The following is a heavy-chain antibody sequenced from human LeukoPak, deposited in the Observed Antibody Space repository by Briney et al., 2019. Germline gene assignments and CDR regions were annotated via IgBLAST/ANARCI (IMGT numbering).Heavy chain of an antibody. CDR3: ARDGDSGSYWGAFDI. J-gene: IGHJ3*02. D-gene: IGHD1-26*01. CDR2: INAGNGNT. Sequence: GASVKVSCKASGYTFTSYAMHWVRQAPGQRLEWMGWINAGNGNTKYSQKFQGRVTITRDTSASTAYMELSSLRSEDTAVYYCARDGDSGSYWGAFDIWGQGTMVTVSS. V-gene: IGHV1-3*01. CDR1: GYTFTSYA.